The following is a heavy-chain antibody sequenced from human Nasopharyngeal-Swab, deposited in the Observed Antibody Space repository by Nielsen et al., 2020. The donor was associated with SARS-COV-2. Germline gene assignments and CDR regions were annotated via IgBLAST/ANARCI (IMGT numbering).Heavy chain of an antibody. CDR2: IAHDASNE. V-gene: IGHV3-30*03. CDR1: GFTFSSFG. CDR3: ARERYSSSWYFDY. J-gene: IGHJ4*02. D-gene: IGHD6-13*01. Sequence: GGSLRLSCAASGFTFSSFGMHWVRQAPGKGLEWVAFIAHDASNEYYGDSVKGRFSISRDSSKNTLYLQMNSLRAEDTAVYYCARERYSSSWYFDYWGQGTLVTVSS.